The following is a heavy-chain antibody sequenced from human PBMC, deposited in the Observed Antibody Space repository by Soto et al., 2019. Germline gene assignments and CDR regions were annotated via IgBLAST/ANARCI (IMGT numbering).Heavy chain of an antibody. V-gene: IGHV4-59*01. CDR2: IYYSGST. Sequence: SETLSLTCTVSGGSISSYYWSWIRQPPGKGLEWIGYIYYSGSTNYNPSLKSRVTISVDTSKNQFSLKLSSVTAADTAVYYCARDDPDSSGYFDYWGQGTLVTVS. CDR1: GGSISSYY. J-gene: IGHJ4*02. D-gene: IGHD3-22*01. CDR3: ARDDPDSSGYFDY.